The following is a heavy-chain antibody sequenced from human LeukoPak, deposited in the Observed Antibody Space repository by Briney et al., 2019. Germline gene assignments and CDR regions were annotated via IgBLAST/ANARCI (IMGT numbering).Heavy chain of an antibody. CDR3: ARGERWLVYFDY. Sequence: PSETLSLTCTVSGGSISSSSYYWGWIRQPPGKGLEWIGSIYYSGSTYYNPSLKSRVTISVDTSKNQFSLKLSSVTAADTAVYYCARGERWLVYFDYWGQGTLVTVSS. CDR1: GGSISSSSYY. J-gene: IGHJ4*02. D-gene: IGHD6-19*01. V-gene: IGHV4-39*07. CDR2: IYYSGST.